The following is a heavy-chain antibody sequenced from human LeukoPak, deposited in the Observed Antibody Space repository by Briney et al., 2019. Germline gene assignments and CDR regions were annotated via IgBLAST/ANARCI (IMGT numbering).Heavy chain of an antibody. V-gene: IGHV4-59*01. D-gene: IGHD6-6*01. J-gene: IGHJ4*02. CDR2: IYYRGSA. Sequence: PSETLSLTCTVSGGSISSYYWSWIRQPPGKGLEWIGYIYYRGSANYNPSIKSRVTISVDTSKNQFSLKLSSVTAADTAVYYCARSSLGMGSSYYFDYWGQGTLVTVSS. CDR3: ARSSLGMGSSYYFDY. CDR1: GGSISSYY.